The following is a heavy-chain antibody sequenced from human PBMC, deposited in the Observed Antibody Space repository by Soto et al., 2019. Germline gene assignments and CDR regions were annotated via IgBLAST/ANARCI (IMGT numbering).Heavy chain of an antibody. D-gene: IGHD2-15*01. V-gene: IGHV4-30-4*01. CDR3: ARGGGGGYCFYGMDV. J-gene: IGHJ6*02. CDR1: GGSISSGDYY. CDR2: IYYTGST. Sequence: QVQLQESGPGLVKPSQTLSLTCTVSGGSISSGDYYWSWIRQPPGKGLEWIGYIYYTGSTNNNPALPRRLIISVDTSDPQGSLKLKSATAPATAVYYCARGGGGGYCFYGMDVWGQGTTVTVAS.